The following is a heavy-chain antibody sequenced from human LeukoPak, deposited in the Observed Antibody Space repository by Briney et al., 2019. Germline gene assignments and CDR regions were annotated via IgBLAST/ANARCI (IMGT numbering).Heavy chain of an antibody. Sequence: GGSLRLSCAASGFTFSSYWMNWARQAPGKGLEWVSVIYSGGSTYYADSVKGRFTISRDDSKNTLYLQMNSLRAEDTAVYYCARGGRDGYKPWGQGTLVTVSS. D-gene: IGHD5-24*01. J-gene: IGHJ5*02. CDR2: IYSGGST. CDR3: ARGGRDGYKP. V-gene: IGHV3-53*01. CDR1: GFTFSSYW.